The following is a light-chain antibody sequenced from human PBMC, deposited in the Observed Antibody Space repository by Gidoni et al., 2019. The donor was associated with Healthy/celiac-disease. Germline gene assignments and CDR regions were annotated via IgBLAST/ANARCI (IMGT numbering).Light chain of an antibody. CDR1: QSVSSY. CDR3: QQRSNRYT. Sequence: EIVLTQSPATLSLSPGERATLSCRASQSVSSYLAWYQQKPGQAPRLLNYDASNRATGIPARFSGSGSGTDFTLTISSLEPEDFAVYYCQQRSNRYTFXQXTKLEIK. J-gene: IGKJ2*01. V-gene: IGKV3-11*01. CDR2: DAS.